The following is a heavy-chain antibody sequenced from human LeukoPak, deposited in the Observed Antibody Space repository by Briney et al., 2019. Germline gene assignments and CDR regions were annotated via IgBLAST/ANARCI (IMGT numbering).Heavy chain of an antibody. V-gene: IGHV4-4*07. CDR3: ARSSMVRGKGGFDY. CDR1: GGSISSYY. D-gene: IGHD3-10*01. J-gene: IGHJ4*02. CDR2: IYTSGST. Sequence: SETLSLTCTVSGGSISSYYWSWIRQPAGKGLEWIGRIYTSGSTNYNPSLKSRVTMSVDTSKNQFSLKLSSVTAADTAVYYCARSSMVRGKGGFDYWGQGTLVTVSS.